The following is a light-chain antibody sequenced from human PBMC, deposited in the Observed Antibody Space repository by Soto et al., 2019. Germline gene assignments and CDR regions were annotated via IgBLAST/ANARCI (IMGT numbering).Light chain of an antibody. CDR3: QSYASSPSANFV. V-gene: IGLV1-40*01. CDR2: GNS. Sequence: QPVLTQPPSVSGAPGQRVTISCTGSSSNIGAGYDVHWYQQLPGTAPKLLIYGNSNRPSGVSDRFSGSKSGTSASLAITGLRAEDEADYYCQSYASSPSANFVFGTGTKVTVL. CDR1: SSNIGAGYD. J-gene: IGLJ1*01.